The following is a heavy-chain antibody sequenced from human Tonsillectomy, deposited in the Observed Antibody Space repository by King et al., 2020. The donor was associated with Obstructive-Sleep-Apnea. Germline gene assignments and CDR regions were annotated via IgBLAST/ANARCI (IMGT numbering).Heavy chain of an antibody. CDR3: ARYHGDAFDI. D-gene: IGHD1-14*01. V-gene: IGHV4-59*01. J-gene: IGHJ3*02. CDR1: GGSISGYF. Sequence: QVQLQESGPGLVKPSETLSLTCIVSGGSISGYFWSWIRQPPGKGLEYIGYIYSSGSTNYNPSLKSRVTISVDTSNNQFSLRLNSVTAADTALYYCARYHGDAFDIWGQGTMVTVSS. CDR2: IYSSGST.